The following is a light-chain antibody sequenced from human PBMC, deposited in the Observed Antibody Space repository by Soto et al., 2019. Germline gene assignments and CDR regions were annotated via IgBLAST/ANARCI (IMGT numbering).Light chain of an antibody. CDR3: QSYDATTQV. CDR2: KDN. J-gene: IGLJ3*02. Sequence: NFMLTQPHSVSESPGKTVIISCTRSSGSIASNYVQWYQQRPGSSPTTVIYKDNQRPSGVPDRFSGSIDSSSNSASLTISGLETEDEADYYCQSYDATTQVFGGGTKLTVL. CDR1: SGSIASNY. V-gene: IGLV6-57*01.